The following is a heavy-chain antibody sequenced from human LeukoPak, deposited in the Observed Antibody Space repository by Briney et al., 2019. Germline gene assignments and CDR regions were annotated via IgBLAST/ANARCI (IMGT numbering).Heavy chain of an antibody. D-gene: IGHD2-21*02. CDR1: GFTFSSYS. V-gene: IGHV3-21*01. J-gene: IGHJ3*02. Sequence: GGSLRLSCAASGFTFSSYSMNWVRQAPGKGLEWVSSISSSSSYIYYADSVKGRFTISRDNAKNSLYLQMNSLRAEDTAVYYCARINRDVVVVTAIDAFDIWGQGTMVTVSS. CDR3: ARINRDVVVVTAIDAFDI. CDR2: ISSSSSYI.